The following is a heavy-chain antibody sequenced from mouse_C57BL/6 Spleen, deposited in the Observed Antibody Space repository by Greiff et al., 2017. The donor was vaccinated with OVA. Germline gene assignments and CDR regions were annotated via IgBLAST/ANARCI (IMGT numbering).Heavy chain of an antibody. Sequence: LQESGAELASPGASVTLSCKASGYTFTDHIMHWVKKRPEQGLEWIGRIYPVSGETNYNQKFMGKATFSVDRSSSTVYMVLNSLTSEDPAVYYCGRDMDGTYYAMDYWGQGTSVTVSS. V-gene: IGHV1-11*01. D-gene: IGHD2-1*01. CDR1: GYTFTDHI. J-gene: IGHJ4*01. CDR3: GRDMDGTYYAMDY. CDR2: IYPVSGET.